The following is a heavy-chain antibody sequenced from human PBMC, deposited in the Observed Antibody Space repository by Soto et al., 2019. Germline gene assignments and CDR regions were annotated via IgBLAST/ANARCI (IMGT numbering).Heavy chain of an antibody. J-gene: IGHJ5*02. V-gene: IGHV1-69*06. CDR2: IIPIFGTA. CDR3: ARDLPASGSYYNDA. Sequence: SVKVSCKVSGGTFSSYAISWVRQAPGQGLEWMGGIIPIFGTANYAQKFQGRVTITADKSTSTAYMELSSLRSEDTAVYYCARDLPASGSYYNDAWGKGTRVTVSS. CDR1: GGTFSSYA. D-gene: IGHD3-10*01.